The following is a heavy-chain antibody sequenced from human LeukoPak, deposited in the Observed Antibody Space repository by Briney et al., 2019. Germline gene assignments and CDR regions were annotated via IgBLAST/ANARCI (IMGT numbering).Heavy chain of an antibody. CDR3: AKRPSDYGDYVSYFDY. CDR2: ISDDGRSK. CDR1: GFSFISYG. Sequence: RSLRLSCAASGFSFISYGMHWVRQAPGKGLEWVGVISDDGRSKDYADSVKGRFTISRDNSKDTLYLQMNSLRAEDTAVYYCAKRPSDYGDYVSYFDYWGQGTLVTVSS. D-gene: IGHD4-17*01. V-gene: IGHV3-30*18. J-gene: IGHJ4*02.